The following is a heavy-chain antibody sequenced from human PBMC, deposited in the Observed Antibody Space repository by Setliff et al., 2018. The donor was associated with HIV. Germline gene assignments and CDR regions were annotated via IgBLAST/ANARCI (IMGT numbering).Heavy chain of an antibody. CDR1: GFTFSQYG. CDR2: VWNDGNNK. D-gene: IGHD1-1*01. J-gene: IGHJ6*03. CDR3: IKGGIATTGYYFYYMDV. V-gene: IGHV3-33*08. Sequence: SCAASGFTFSQYGMHWVRQAPGKGLEWVAVVWNDGNNKFYADSVKGRFSISRDNAKNMLYLQMNSLRPEDTAIYYCIKGGIATTGYYFYYMDVYGKGTTVTVSS.